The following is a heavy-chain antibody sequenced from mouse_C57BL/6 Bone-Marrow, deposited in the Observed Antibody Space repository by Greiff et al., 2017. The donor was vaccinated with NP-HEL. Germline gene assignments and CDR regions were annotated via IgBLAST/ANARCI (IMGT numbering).Heavy chain of an antibody. V-gene: IGHV1-85*01. Sequence: QVQLQQSGPELVKPGASVKLSCKASGYTFTSYDINWVKQRPGQGLEWIGWIYPRDGSTKYNEKFKGKATLTVDTSSSTAYMELHSLTSEDSAVYFCARGSYYYGSSRYYFDYWGQGTTL. D-gene: IGHD1-1*01. CDR2: IYPRDGST. CDR3: ARGSYYYGSSRYYFDY. J-gene: IGHJ2*01. CDR1: GYTFTSYD.